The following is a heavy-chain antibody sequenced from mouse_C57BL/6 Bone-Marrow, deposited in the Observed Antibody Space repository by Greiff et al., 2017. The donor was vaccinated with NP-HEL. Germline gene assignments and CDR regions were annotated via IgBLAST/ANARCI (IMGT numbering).Heavy chain of an antibody. CDR2: ISNLAYSI. CDR3: ARRWGNFYFDY. Sequence: EVQLVESGGGLVQPGGSLKLSCAASGFTFSDYGMAWVRQAPRKGPEWVAFISNLAYSIYYADNVTGRFTISSENAKNTLYLEMSSLRSEDTAMYYCARRWGNFYFDYWGQGTTLTVSS. D-gene: IGHD2-1*01. V-gene: IGHV5-15*01. CDR1: GFTFSDYG. J-gene: IGHJ2*01.